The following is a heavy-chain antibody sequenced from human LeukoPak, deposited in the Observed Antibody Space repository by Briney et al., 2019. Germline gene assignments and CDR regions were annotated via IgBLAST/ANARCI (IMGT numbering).Heavy chain of an antibody. CDR3: ARGYSSGWYGYYYYYGMDV. D-gene: IGHD6-19*01. CDR1: GYTFTSYD. Sequence: ASVKVSCKASGYTFTSYDINWVRQATGQGLEWMGWMNPNSGNTGYAQKFQGRVTMTRNTSISTAYMELSSLRFEDTAVYYCARGYSSGWYGYYYYYGMDVWGQGTTVTVSS. CDR2: MNPNSGNT. V-gene: IGHV1-8*01. J-gene: IGHJ6*02.